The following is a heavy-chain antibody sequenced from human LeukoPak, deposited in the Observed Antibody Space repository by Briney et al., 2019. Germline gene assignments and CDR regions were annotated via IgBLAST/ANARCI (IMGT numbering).Heavy chain of an antibody. Sequence: QPGRSLRLSCAASGFTFSSYAMHWVRQAPGKGLEWVAVISYDGSNKYYADSVKGRFTISRDNSKNTLYLQMNSLRVEDTAVYYCAREVLGDYVWGSYPNGDDYWGQGTLVTVSS. D-gene: IGHD3-16*02. J-gene: IGHJ4*02. V-gene: IGHV3-30-3*01. CDR1: GFTFSSYA. CDR3: AREVLGDYVWGSYPNGDDY. CDR2: ISYDGSNK.